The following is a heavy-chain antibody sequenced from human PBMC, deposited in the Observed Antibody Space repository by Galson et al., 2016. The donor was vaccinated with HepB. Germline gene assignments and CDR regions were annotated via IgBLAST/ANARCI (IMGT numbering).Heavy chain of an antibody. CDR1: GFTFSTFP. Sequence: SLRLSCAASGFTFSTFPMHWVRQAPGEGLVWVSRIYFDGTEKKYADSVKGRFTISRDNPKNTLYLQMNSLRAEDTAVYYCASGYSYGFVFWGQGTLVIVPS. CDR2: IYFDGTEK. V-gene: IGHV3-74*03. CDR3: ASGYSYGFVF. J-gene: IGHJ4*02. D-gene: IGHD5-18*01.